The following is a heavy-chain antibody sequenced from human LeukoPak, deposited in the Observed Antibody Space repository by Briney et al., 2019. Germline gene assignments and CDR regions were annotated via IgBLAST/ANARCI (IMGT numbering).Heavy chain of an antibody. V-gene: IGHV3-21*01. Sequence: GGSLRLSCAASGFTFRPYSMKWARQAPGEGLEWVSSIIRSSSYIYYADSLKGRFTISRENAKNSLYLQMNSLRAEDTAVYYCARALSEDYYMDVWGKGTTVTVSS. CDR2: IIRSSSYI. CDR3: ARALSEDYYMDV. J-gene: IGHJ6*03. D-gene: IGHD3-3*01. CDR1: GFTFRPYS.